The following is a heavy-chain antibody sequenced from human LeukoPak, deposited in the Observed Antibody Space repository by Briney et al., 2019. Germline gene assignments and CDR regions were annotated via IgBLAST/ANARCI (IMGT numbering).Heavy chain of an antibody. D-gene: IGHD3-22*01. V-gene: IGHV4-39*07. Sequence: SETLSLTCTVSGDSISSSNSYWGWIRQPPGKGLEWIGEINHSGSTNYNPSLKSRVTISVDTSKNQFSLKLSSVTAADTAVYYCARRPVVVPVVDWFDPWGQGTLVTVSS. CDR1: GDSISSSNSY. CDR3: ARRPVVVPVVDWFDP. CDR2: INHSGST. J-gene: IGHJ5*02.